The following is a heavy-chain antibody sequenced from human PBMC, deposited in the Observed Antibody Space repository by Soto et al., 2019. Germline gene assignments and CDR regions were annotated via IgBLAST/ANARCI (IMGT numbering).Heavy chain of an antibody. D-gene: IGHD6-6*01. CDR3: ARESSGIAARLLPYYYYYMDV. J-gene: IGHJ6*03. CDR1: GDSVSSNSAA. CDR2: TYYRSKWYN. Sequence: KQSQTLSLTCAISGDSVSSNSAAWNWIRQSPSRGLEWLGRTYYRSKWYNDYAVSVKSRITINPDTSKNQFSLQLNSVTPEDTAVYYCARESSGIAARLLPYYYYYMDVWGKGTTVTVSS. V-gene: IGHV6-1*01.